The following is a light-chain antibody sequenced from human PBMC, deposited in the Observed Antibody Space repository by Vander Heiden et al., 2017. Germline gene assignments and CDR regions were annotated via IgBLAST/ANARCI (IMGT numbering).Light chain of an antibody. CDR3: QKYNSAPLT. Sequence: DIQMTQSPSSLSASVGDRVTITCRASRGIKNYLAWYQQKPGKVPKLLIYAASTLQSGVPSRFSGSGSGTDFTLTISSLQAEDVATYYCQKYNSAPLTFGQGTQLEIK. V-gene: IGKV1-27*01. CDR2: AAS. CDR1: RGIKNY. J-gene: IGKJ5*01.